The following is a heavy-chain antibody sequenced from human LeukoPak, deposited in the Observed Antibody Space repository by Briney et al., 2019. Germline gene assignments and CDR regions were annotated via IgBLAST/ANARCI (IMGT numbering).Heavy chain of an antibody. D-gene: IGHD1-1*01. Sequence: SETLSLTCAVYGGSFSGYYWSWIRQPPGKGLEWIGEINHSGSTNYNPSLKSRVTTSVDTSKNQFSLKLSSVTAADTAMYYCARRRRRGNFDYWGQGTLVTVSS. J-gene: IGHJ4*02. CDR2: INHSGST. V-gene: IGHV4-34*01. CDR3: ARRRRRGNFDY. CDR1: GGSFSGYY.